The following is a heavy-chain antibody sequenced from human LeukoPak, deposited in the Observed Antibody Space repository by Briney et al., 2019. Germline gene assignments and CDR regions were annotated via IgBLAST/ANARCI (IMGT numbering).Heavy chain of an antibody. Sequence: SETLSLTCTASGGSISSRSFYCNWIRQPPGRGLEWLGYIYHRGTTYYNPSLRGRVTISVDTSKNQFSLNLSSLTAADTAVYYCARDRKPWDFQHWGQGTLVTVSS. J-gene: IGHJ1*01. V-gene: IGHV4-30-2*01. CDR3: ARDRKPWDFQH. CDR2: IYHRGTT. CDR1: GGSISSRSFY.